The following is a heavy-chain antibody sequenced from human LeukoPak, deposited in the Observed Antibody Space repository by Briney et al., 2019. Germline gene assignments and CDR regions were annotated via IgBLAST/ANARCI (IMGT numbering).Heavy chain of an antibody. CDR1: GFTFSSYA. CDR2: ISYDGSNK. CDR3: ARTGDSNVYWLIDY. J-gene: IGHJ4*02. Sequence: GGSLRLSCAASGFTFSSYAMHWVRQAPGKGLEWVAVISYDGSNKYYADSVKGRFTISRDNSKNTLYLQMNSLRAEDTAVHYCARTGDSNVYWLIDYWGQGTPVTVSS. V-gene: IGHV3-30*04. D-gene: IGHD2-8*02.